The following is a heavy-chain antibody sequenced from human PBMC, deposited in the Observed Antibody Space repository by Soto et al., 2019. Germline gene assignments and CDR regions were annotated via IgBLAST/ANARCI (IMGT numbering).Heavy chain of an antibody. Sequence: GASVKVSCKASGYNFTSYYMHWVRQAPGQGLEWMGIINPSGGITSYAQKFQGRVTMTRDTSTSTVYMELSSLRSEDTALYYCARVIEQQLVPNALDFDYWGQGTLVTVSS. CDR1: GYNFTSYY. CDR2: INPSGGIT. V-gene: IGHV1-46*01. CDR3: ARVIEQQLVPNALDFDY. J-gene: IGHJ4*02. D-gene: IGHD6-13*01.